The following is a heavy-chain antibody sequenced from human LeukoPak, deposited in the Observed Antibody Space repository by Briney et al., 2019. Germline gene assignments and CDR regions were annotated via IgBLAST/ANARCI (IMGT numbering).Heavy chain of an antibody. CDR1: RYTFTRYG. CDR2: ISAYNGNT. CDR3: ARVYYYYGMDV. J-gene: IGHJ6*02. V-gene: IGHV1-18*01. Sequence: AAVKVSCKASRYTFTRYGISWVRQAPGQGGEWMGWISAYNGNTNYAQKLQGRVTMTTDTSTSTAYMELRSLRSDDTAVYYCARVYYYYGMDVWGQGTTLTVS.